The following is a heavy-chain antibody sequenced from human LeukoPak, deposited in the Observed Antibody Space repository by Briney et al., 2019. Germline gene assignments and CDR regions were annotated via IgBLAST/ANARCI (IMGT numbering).Heavy chain of an antibody. J-gene: IGHJ4*02. CDR1: GFTFSAYA. Sequence: GGSLRLSCAASGFTFSAYAMSWVRLAPGKGLEWVSSIVGSGVSRYYGDSVKGRFTISRDNSKNTLYLQMNSLRAEDTAVYYCAKAALGVAAAGRGNDYWGQGTLVTVSS. V-gene: IGHV3-23*01. CDR3: AKAALGVAAAGRGNDY. D-gene: IGHD6-13*01. CDR2: IVGSGVSR.